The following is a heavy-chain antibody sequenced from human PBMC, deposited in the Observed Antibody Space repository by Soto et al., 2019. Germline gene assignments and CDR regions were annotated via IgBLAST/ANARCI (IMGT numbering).Heavy chain of an antibody. CDR3: AKDSGLIVVVPAAKTH. Sequence: GGSLRLSCAASGFTFSSYGMHWVRQAPGKGLEWVAVISYDGSNKYYADSVKGRFTISRDNSKNTLYLQMNSLRAEDTAVYYCAKDSGLIVVVPAAKTHWGQGTLVTVSS. J-gene: IGHJ4*02. CDR2: ISYDGSNK. CDR1: GFTFSSYG. V-gene: IGHV3-30*18. D-gene: IGHD2-2*01.